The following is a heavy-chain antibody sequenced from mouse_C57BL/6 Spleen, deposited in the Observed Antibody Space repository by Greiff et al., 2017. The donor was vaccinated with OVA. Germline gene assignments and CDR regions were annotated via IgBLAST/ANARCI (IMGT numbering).Heavy chain of an antibody. V-gene: IGHV14-4*01. CDR3: TTRYLEAWFAY. CDR2: IDPENGDT. J-gene: IGHJ3*01. D-gene: IGHD1-1*01. CDR1: GFNIKDDY. Sequence: EVKVVESGAELVRPGASVKLSCTASGFNIKDDYMHWVKQRPEQGLEWIGWIDPENGDTEYASKFQGKATITADTSSNTAYLQLSSLTSEDTAVYYCTTRYLEAWFAYWGQGTLVTVSA.